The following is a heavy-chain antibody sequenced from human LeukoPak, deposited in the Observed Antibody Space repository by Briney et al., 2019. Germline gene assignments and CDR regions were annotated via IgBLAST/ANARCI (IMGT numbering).Heavy chain of an antibody. CDR2: IYHSGST. CDR1: GYSISSGYY. CDR3: ARSLSIVVVPAAISYFDY. Sequence: PSETLSLTCTVSGYSISSGYYWGWIRQPPGKGLEWIGSIYHSGSTYYNPSLKSRVTISEDTSKNQFSLKLSSVTAADTAVYYCARSLSIVVVPAAISYFDYWGQGTLVTVSS. D-gene: IGHD2-2*01. J-gene: IGHJ4*02. V-gene: IGHV4-38-2*02.